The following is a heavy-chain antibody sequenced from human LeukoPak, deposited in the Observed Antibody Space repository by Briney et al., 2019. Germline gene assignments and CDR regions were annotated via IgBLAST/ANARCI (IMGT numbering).Heavy chain of an antibody. CDR2: IYYSGST. CDR3: ARGAAATY. D-gene: IGHD6-13*01. V-gene: IGHV4-39*01. Sequence: PSETLSLTCTVSGGSISSSSYYWGWIRQPPGKGLEWIGSIYYSGSTYYNPSLKSRVTISVDTSKNQFSLMLSSVTAADTAVYYCARGAAATYWGQGTLVTVSS. CDR1: GGSISSSSYY. J-gene: IGHJ4*02.